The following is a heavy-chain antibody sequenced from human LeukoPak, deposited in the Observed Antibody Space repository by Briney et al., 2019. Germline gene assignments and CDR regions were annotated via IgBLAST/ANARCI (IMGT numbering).Heavy chain of an antibody. CDR1: GFTLSSYT. CDR2: ILYDEVNK. J-gene: IGHJ6*02. V-gene: IGHV3-30-3*01. D-gene: IGHD2-15*01. Sequence: PGRSLRLSCAASGFTLSSYTMHWVRQAPGKGLEWVAVILYDEVNKYYADSVKGRFTISRDNSKNTLYLQMNSLRAEDTAVYYCARRRACNGGTCYGMDVWGQGTTVTVSS. CDR3: ARRRACNGGTCYGMDV.